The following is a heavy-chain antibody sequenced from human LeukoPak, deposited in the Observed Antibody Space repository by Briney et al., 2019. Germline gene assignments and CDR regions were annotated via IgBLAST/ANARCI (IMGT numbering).Heavy chain of an antibody. D-gene: IGHD3-22*01. Sequence: ASVKVSCKASGYTFTGYYIHWVRQAPGQGLEWMGWMNPNSGNTGYAQKFQGRVTMTRNTSISTAYMELSSLRSEDTAVYYCARGGYDSSGYYYGDAFDIWGQGTMVTVSS. CDR3: ARGGYDSSGYYYGDAFDI. CDR2: MNPNSGNT. J-gene: IGHJ3*02. CDR1: GYTFTGYY. V-gene: IGHV1-8*02.